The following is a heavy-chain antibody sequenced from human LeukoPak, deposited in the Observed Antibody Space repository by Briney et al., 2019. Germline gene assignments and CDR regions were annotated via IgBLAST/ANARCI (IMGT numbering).Heavy chain of an antibody. CDR3: ARRAYCGGDCYSFDY. D-gene: IGHD2-21*02. V-gene: IGHV4-39*07. CDR1: GGSISSSSYY. Sequence: SETLSLTCTVSGGSISSSSYYWGWIRQPPGKGLEWIGSIYYSGSTYYNPSLKSRVTISVDTSKNQFSLKLSSVTAADTAVYYCARRAYCGGDCYSFDYWGQGTLVTVSS. CDR2: IYYSGST. J-gene: IGHJ4*02.